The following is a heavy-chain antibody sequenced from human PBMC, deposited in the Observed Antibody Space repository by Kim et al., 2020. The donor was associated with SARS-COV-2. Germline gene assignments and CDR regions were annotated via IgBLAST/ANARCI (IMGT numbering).Heavy chain of an antibody. Sequence: GGSLRLSCAASGFTVSSNYMSWVRQAPGKGLEWVSVIYSGGSTYYADSVKGRFTISRDNSKNTLYLQMNSLRAEDTAVYYCARRCSSTSCTYYYYGMDVWGQGTTVTVSS. V-gene: IGHV3-53*01. J-gene: IGHJ6*02. CDR2: IYSGGST. D-gene: IGHD2-2*01. CDR3: ARRCSSTSCTYYYYGMDV. CDR1: GFTVSSNY.